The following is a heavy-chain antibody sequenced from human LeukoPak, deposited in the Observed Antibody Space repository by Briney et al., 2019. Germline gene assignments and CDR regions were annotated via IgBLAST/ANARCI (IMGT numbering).Heavy chain of an antibody. V-gene: IGHV3-48*03. Sequence: AGGSLRLSCAASGFTLSSYEMNWVRQAPGKGLEWVSYISSSGSTIYYADSVRGRFTISRDNAKNSLYLQMNSLRDEDTAIYYCARGKYSSGWFDYWGQGTLVTVSS. CDR1: GFTLSSYE. J-gene: IGHJ4*02. CDR2: ISSSGSTI. D-gene: IGHD6-19*01. CDR3: ARGKYSSGWFDY.